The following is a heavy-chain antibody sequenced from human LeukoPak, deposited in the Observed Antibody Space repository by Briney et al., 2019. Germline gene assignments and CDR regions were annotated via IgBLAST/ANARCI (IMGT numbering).Heavy chain of an antibody. CDR2: IRGSGDRT. CDR3: AKWGCSGGSCYPLDY. CDR1: GFTFSSYA. Sequence: GGSLRLSCAASGFTFSSYAMSWVRQAPGKGLEWVSAIRGSGDRTHYADSVKGRFTISRDNSKNTLYLQMNSLRAEDTAVYYCAKWGCSGGSCYPLDYWGQGTLVTVSS. J-gene: IGHJ4*02. V-gene: IGHV3-23*01. D-gene: IGHD2-15*01.